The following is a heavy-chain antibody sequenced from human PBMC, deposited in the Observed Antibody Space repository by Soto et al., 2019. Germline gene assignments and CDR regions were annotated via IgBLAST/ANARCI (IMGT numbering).Heavy chain of an antibody. CDR3: DREGRGKKAGYNGLVSLGY. CDR2: IIPIFNST. CDR1: GSSLSNYV. V-gene: IGHV1-69*06. D-gene: IGHD2-2*02. Sequence: GXSVKVSCKVSGSSLSNYVLSWVRQAPAHGLEWLGRIIPIFNSTKYAQSFQGRVTITADKSTSTASLEFSSLRSDDTAVYYCDREGRGKKAGYNGLVSLGYWGQGTLVTVYS. J-gene: IGHJ4*02.